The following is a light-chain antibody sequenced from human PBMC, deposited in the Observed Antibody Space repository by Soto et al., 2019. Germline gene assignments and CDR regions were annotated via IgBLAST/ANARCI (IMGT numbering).Light chain of an antibody. CDR1: SSDVGGYNY. CDR3: CSYAGSPWV. CDR2: DVS. V-gene: IGLV2-11*01. J-gene: IGLJ3*02. Sequence: QSALTQPRSVSGSPGQSVTVSCTGTSSDVGGYNYVSWYQQHPGKAPKLVIYDVSKRPSGVPDRFSGSKSGNTASLTISGLLAEDEADYYCCSYAGSPWVFCGGTKLTVL.